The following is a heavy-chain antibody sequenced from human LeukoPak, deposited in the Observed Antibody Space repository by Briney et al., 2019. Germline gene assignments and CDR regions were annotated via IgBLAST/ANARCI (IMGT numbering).Heavy chain of an antibody. D-gene: IGHD3-16*01. Sequence: PGGSLRLSCAASGFTFSDYAIHWVRQAPGKGLEWVAVISYDGSNKYYADSVKGRFTISRDNAKNSLYPQMNSLRAEDTAVYYCARGITFGGVIVLGDYYYGMDVWGQGTTVTVSS. V-gene: IGHV3-30-3*01. CDR3: ARGITFGGVIVLGDYYYGMDV. CDR2: ISYDGSNK. CDR1: GFTFSDYA. J-gene: IGHJ6*02.